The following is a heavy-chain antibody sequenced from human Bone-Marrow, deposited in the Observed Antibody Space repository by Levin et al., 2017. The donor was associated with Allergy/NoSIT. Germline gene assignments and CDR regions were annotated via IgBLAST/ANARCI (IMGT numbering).Heavy chain of an antibody. Sequence: PCAASGFTFSNYAMTWVRQAPGKGLEWVSGISGKGDYTHYADSVKGRFTITRDNSKNTVYLQMSSLRAEDTAVYFCAKDTWGGGDYVDEQDLSDDDHEGWWGQGRLVTVSS. D-gene: IGHD4-17*01. CDR2: ISGKGDYT. J-gene: IGHJ4*02. V-gene: IGHV3-23*01. CDR3: AKDTWGGGDYVDEQDLSDDDHEGW. CDR1: GFTFSNYA.